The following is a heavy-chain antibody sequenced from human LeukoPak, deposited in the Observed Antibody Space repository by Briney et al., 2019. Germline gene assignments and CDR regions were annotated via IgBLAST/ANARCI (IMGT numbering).Heavy chain of an antibody. CDR2: IYTSGST. J-gene: IGHJ4*02. Sequence: SETLSLTCTVSGGSISSYYWSWLRQPAGKGLEWIRRIYTSGSTNYNPSLKSRVTISIDTSNNQFALKMSSVTTADTAVYYCASSSSWCRSSGRYFDSWGQGTLVTVSS. CDR3: ASSSSWCRSSGRYFDS. V-gene: IGHV4-4*07. D-gene: IGHD6-13*01. CDR1: GGSISSYY.